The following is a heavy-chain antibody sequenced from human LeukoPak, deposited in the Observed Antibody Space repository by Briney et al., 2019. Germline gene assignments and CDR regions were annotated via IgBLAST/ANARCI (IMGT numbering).Heavy chain of an antibody. J-gene: IGHJ4*02. CDR2: ISYDGSNK. D-gene: IGHD3-22*01. V-gene: IGHV3-30-3*01. CDR3: ARAYYYDSSGYYSFLGY. CDR1: GFIFSSYA. Sequence: QPGGSLRLSCAASGFIFSSYAMHWVRQAPGKGLEWVAVISYDGSNKYYADSVKGRFTISRDNSKNTLYLQMNSLRAEDTAVYYCARAYYYDSSGYYSFLGYWGQGTLVTVSS.